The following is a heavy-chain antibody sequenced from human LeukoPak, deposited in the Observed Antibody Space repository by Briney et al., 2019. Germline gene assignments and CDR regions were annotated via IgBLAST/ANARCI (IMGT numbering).Heavy chain of an antibody. CDR3: ARLFSSSSGRAFDN. Sequence: MSSQTLSLTCNVSGGSINSFYWSWIRQPPGKGLEWIGYIYGSGSTNYNPSLKSRVTISVDTSKNQFSLRLNSVTAADTAVYYCARLFSSSSGRAFDNWGQGTIVTVSS. V-gene: IGHV4-59*01. CDR2: IYGSGST. CDR1: GGSINSFY. D-gene: IGHD6-6*01. J-gene: IGHJ3*02.